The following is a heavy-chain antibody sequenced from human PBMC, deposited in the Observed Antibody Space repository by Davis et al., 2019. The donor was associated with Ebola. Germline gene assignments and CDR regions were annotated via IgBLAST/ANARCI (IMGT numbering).Heavy chain of an antibody. D-gene: IGHD1-26*01. Sequence: PGGSLRLSCVASGSTFSKNAMSWVRQAPGKGLEWVSGIRGAGTSTYYADSVKGRFTISRDNSKNTLYLTMNSLRVEDTALYYCAKHGYRGTNGIYDGMDVWGQGTTVTVSS. J-gene: IGHJ6*02. CDR1: GSTFSKNA. V-gene: IGHV3-23*01. CDR2: IRGAGTST. CDR3: AKHGYRGTNGIYDGMDV.